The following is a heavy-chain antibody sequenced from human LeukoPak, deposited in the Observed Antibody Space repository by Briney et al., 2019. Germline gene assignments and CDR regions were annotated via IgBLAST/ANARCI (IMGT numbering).Heavy chain of an antibody. D-gene: IGHD2-21*02. CDR3: AKHQNIVVVTAFDY. CDR2: ISGSGGST. V-gene: IGHV3-23*01. CDR1: GFTFSQHF. J-gene: IGHJ4*02. Sequence: GGSLRLSCAASGFTFSQHFMTWIRQAPGKGLEWVSAISGSGGSTYYADSVKGRFTISRDKSKNTLYLQMNSLRAEDTAVYYCAKHQNIVVVTAFDYWGQGTQVTVSS.